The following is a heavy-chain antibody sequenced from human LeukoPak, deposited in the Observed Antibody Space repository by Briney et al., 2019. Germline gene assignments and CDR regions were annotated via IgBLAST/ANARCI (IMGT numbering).Heavy chain of an antibody. CDR3: ARDPASSGYSPPFDY. D-gene: IGHD3-22*01. Sequence: SETLSLTCTVSGGSISSSSYYWGWIRQPPGKGLEWIGSIYYSGSTYYNPSLKSRVTISVDTSKNQFSLKLSSVTAADTAVYYCARDPASSGYSPPFDYWGQGTLVTVSS. CDR1: GGSISSSSYY. CDR2: IYYSGST. J-gene: IGHJ4*02. V-gene: IGHV4-39*07.